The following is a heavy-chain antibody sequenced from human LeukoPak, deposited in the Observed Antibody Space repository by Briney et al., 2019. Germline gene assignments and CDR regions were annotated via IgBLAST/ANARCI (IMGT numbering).Heavy chain of an antibody. CDR2: INHNGNVN. V-gene: IGHV3-7*03. D-gene: IGHD3-16*01. J-gene: IGHJ6*02. CDR3: AKGGGLDV. CDR1: XFXFSSYW. Sequence: SLRLSCXASXFXFSSYWMNWARQAPGKGLEWVASINHNGNVNYYVDSVKGRFTISRDNAKNSLYLQMSNLRAEDTAVYFCAKGGGLDVWGQGATVTVSS.